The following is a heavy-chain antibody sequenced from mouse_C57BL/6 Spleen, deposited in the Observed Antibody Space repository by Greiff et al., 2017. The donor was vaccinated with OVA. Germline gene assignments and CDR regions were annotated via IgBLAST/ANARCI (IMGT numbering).Heavy chain of an antibody. J-gene: IGHJ2*01. D-gene: IGHD4-1*01. V-gene: IGHV1-77*01. CDR2: IGPGIGCP. CDR3: ARSNPSDY. CDR1: GYTFTDYY. Sequence: VQLQQSGAELVKPGASVKISCTASGYTFTDYYINWVKQRPGQGLEWIGKIGPGIGCPYYNAKFKGKATLTADKSSSTAYMQLSSLTSEDSAVYFCARSNPSDYWGQGTTLTVSS.